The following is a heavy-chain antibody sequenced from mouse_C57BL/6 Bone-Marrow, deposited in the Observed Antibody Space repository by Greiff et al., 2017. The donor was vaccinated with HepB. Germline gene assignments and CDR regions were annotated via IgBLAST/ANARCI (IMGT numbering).Heavy chain of an antibody. CDR3: ARYYYGKDWYFDV. D-gene: IGHD1-1*01. CDR1: GYTFTSYW. CDR2: INPSSGYT. Sequence: QVQLQQSGAELAKPGASVKLSCKASGYTFTSYWMHWVNQRPGQGLEWIGYINPSSGYTKYNQKFKDKATLTADKSSSTAYMQLSSLTYEDSAVYYCARYYYGKDWYFDVWGTGTTVTVSS. V-gene: IGHV1-7*01. J-gene: IGHJ1*03.